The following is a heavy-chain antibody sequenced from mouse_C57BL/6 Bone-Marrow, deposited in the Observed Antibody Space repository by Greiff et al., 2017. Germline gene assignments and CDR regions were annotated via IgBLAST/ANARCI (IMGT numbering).Heavy chain of an antibody. J-gene: IGHJ4*01. CDR1: VYTFTSYG. CDR3: ARDAMDY. CDR2: IYPRSGTT. Sequence: VQRVESGAELARPGASVKLSCKASVYTFTSYGIRWVKQRTGQGLEWIGEIYPRSGTTYYNEKFKGKATLTADKSSSTAYMGLRSLTAEDSAVYFCARDAMDYWGQGTSVTVSS. V-gene: IGHV1-81*01.